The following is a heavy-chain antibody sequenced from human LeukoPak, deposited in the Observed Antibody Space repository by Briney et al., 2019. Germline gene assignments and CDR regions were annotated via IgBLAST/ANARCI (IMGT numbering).Heavy chain of an antibody. J-gene: IGHJ4*02. V-gene: IGHV3-66*01. CDR1: GFTVSSSS. CDR2: ISSGGNT. Sequence: GGSLRLSCAASGFTVSSSSMNWVRLGPGKGLEWVSVISSGGNTYYADSVKGRFTISRDNSRNTLYLQMNNLRVEDTAVYYCAKDAPGAGWGGNDFWGQGTLVTVSS. D-gene: IGHD3-16*01. CDR3: AKDAPGAGWGGNDF.